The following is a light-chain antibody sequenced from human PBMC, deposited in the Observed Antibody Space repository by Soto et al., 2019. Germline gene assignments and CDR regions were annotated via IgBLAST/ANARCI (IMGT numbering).Light chain of an antibody. CDR1: QSISSNF. V-gene: IGKV3-20*01. Sequence: EIVLTQSPGTLSLSPGEGATLSCRASQSISSNFLAWYQQKRGQAPRLLIHVASSRATGIPDRFSGSGSGTDFTLTITRQEPEDFAVYYCQQYGGSPRTFGQGTKVEV. CDR3: QQYGGSPRT. J-gene: IGKJ1*01. CDR2: VAS.